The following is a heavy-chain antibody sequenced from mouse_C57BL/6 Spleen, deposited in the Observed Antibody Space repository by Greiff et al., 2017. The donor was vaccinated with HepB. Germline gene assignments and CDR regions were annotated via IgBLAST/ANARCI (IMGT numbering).Heavy chain of an antibody. CDR2: INPSTGGT. Sequence: EVQLQHSGPELVKPGASVKISCKASGYSFTGYYMNWVKQSPEKSLEWIGEINPSTGGTTYNQKFKAKATLTVDKSSSTAYMQLKSLTSEDSAVYYCARWESDGYFDYWGQGTTLTVSS. D-gene: IGHD2-3*01. CDR1: GYSFTGYY. V-gene: IGHV1-42*01. CDR3: ARWESDGYFDY. J-gene: IGHJ2*01.